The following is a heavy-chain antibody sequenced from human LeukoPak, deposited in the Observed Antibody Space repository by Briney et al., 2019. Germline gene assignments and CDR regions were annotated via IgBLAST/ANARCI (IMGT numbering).Heavy chain of an antibody. D-gene: IGHD3-10*01. J-gene: IGHJ4*02. Sequence: SETLSLTCAVYGGSFSGYYWSWIRQPPGKGLEWIGEINHSGSTNYNPSLKSRVTISVDTSKNQFSLKLSSVTAADTAAYYCARGLSVWMTYYYGSGSYYNIPFDYWGQGTLVTVSS. CDR3: ARGLSVWMTYYYGSGSYYNIPFDY. CDR2: INHSGST. V-gene: IGHV4-34*01. CDR1: GGSFSGYY.